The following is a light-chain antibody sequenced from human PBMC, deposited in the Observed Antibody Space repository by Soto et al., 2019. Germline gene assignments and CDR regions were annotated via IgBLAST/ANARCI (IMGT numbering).Light chain of an antibody. CDR1: SSDTGDYNY. J-gene: IGLJ1*01. V-gene: IGLV2-8*01. Sequence: QSALTQPPSASGSPGQSVTISCSGTSSDTGDYNYVSWYQQHPGKAPKLMIYEVSKRPSGVPDRFSGSKSGNTASLTVSGLQAEDEADYYCSSCAGSDNYVFGTGTKVTVL. CDR3: SSCAGSDNYV. CDR2: EVS.